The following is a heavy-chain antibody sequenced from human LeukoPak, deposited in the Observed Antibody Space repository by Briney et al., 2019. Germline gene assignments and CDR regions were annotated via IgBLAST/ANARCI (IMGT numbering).Heavy chain of an antibody. CDR1: GGSISSGGYY. CDR3: ARDTGAVAGSNWFDP. Sequence: SETLSLTCTVSGGSISSGGYYWSWIRLHPGKGLEWIGYIYYSGSTYYNPSLKSRVTISVDTSKNQFSLKLSSVTAADTAVYYCARDTGAVAGSNWFDPWGQGTLVTVSS. D-gene: IGHD6-19*01. J-gene: IGHJ5*02. CDR2: IYYSGST. V-gene: IGHV4-31*03.